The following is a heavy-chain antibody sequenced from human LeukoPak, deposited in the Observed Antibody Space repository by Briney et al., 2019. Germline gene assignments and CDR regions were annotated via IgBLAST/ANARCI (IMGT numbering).Heavy chain of an antibody. Sequence: SETLSLTYAVYGGSFSGYYWSWIRQPPGRGLEWIGEINHSGSTNYFPSRKSRVTISVDTSKNQFSLKLSSVTAADTAVYYCAREAATVTRGVGPSRKLIDYYYYYYMDVWGKGTTVTVSS. CDR1: GGSFSGYY. V-gene: IGHV4-34*01. J-gene: IGHJ6*03. CDR2: INHSGST. CDR3: AREAATVTRGVGPSRKLIDYYYYYYMDV. D-gene: IGHD4-17*01.